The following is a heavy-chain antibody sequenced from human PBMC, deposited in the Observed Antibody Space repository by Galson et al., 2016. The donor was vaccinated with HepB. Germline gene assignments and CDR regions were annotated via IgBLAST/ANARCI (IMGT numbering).Heavy chain of an antibody. Sequence: SLRLSCAASGFTFSTYNMNWVRQTPGKGLEWVSSISGSGSYLYYADSVKGRFTISRDNADNSLYLHLSSLRAEGTAVYYCSRDLRNVERPDLTYYYGMDVWGQGTTVTVSS. J-gene: IGHJ6*02. V-gene: IGHV3-21*01. CDR1: GFTFSTYN. CDR3: SRDLRNVERPDLTYYYGMDV. D-gene: IGHD1-1*01. CDR2: ISGSGSYL.